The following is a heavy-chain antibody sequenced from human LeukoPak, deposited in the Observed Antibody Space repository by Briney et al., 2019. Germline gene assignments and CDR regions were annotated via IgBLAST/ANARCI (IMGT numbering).Heavy chain of an antibody. CDR2: ISYDGSNK. D-gene: IGHD3-9*01. Sequence: PGGSVRLSCAASGFTFSSYAMHWVRQAPGKGLEWVAVISYDGSNKYYADSVKGRFTISRDNSKNTLYLQMNSLRAEDTAVYYCARELTGYHDYWGQGTLVTVSS. CDR3: ARELTGYHDY. CDR1: GFTFSSYA. V-gene: IGHV3-30*04. J-gene: IGHJ4*02.